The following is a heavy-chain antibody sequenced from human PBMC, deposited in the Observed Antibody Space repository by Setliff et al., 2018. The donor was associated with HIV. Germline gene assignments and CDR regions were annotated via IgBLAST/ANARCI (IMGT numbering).Heavy chain of an antibody. J-gene: IGHJ4*02. CDR3: ARSLDSDFLYYFDY. Sequence: SETLSLTCAVYGGSFSGYYWNWIRQPPGKGLEWIGEINHSGSTKFNPSLKSRVTTSVDTSKNQFSLKMTSVTAADTAVYYCARSLDSDFLYYFDYWGQGTLVTVSS. D-gene: IGHD3-10*01. V-gene: IGHV4-34*01. CDR2: INHSGST. CDR1: GGSFSGYY.